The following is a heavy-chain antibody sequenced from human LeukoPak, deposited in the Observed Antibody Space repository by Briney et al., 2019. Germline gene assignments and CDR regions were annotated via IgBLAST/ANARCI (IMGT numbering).Heavy chain of an antibody. D-gene: IGHD2-21*02. V-gene: IGHV3-30*03. Sequence: GGSLRLSCATSGFIFNNYDPHWVRQAPGKGLEWLATISRDGKRQFYADSVKGRFTISRDDSRNTLYLQMNSLRPEDTAVYYCARDRLNRAYCGDDCYSAAFDYWGQGTLVTVSS. J-gene: IGHJ4*02. CDR1: GFIFNNYD. CDR2: ISRDGKRQ. CDR3: ARDRLNRAYCGDDCYSAAFDY.